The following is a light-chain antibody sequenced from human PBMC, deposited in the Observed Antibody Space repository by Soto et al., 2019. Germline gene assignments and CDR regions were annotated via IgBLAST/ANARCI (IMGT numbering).Light chain of an antibody. Sequence: QSALTQPPSASGSPGQSVTISCTGTSSDVGAYKYVSWYQQYPGKAPKLMIYEVTKRPSGVPARFSGSKSGNTASLTVSGTQAEDEADYYCTSYVGNDIWVFGGGTKLTVL. CDR1: SSDVGAYKY. CDR2: EVT. V-gene: IGLV2-8*01. J-gene: IGLJ3*02. CDR3: TSYVGNDIWV.